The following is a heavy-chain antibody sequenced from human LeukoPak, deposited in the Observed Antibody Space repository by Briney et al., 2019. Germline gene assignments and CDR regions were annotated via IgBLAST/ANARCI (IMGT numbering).Heavy chain of an antibody. Sequence: QPGGSLRLSCAASGFTFSSYGMHWVRQAPGKGLEWVAFIRYDGSNKYYADSVKGRFTISRDNSKNTLYLQMNSLRAEDTAVYYCARDRSTSSNSIYYFDYWGQGTLVTVSS. CDR2: IRYDGSNK. D-gene: IGHD2-2*01. CDR3: ARDRSTSSNSIYYFDY. J-gene: IGHJ4*02. V-gene: IGHV3-30*02. CDR1: GFTFSSYG.